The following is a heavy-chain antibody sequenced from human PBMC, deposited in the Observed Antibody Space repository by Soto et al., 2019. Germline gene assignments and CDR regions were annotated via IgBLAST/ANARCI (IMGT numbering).Heavy chain of an antibody. CDR1: GFTFSDYY. CDR2: XSXSXXXT. CDR3: AKDYGTSPAY. D-gene: IGHD4-17*01. Sequence: GGSLRLSCAPSGFTFSDYYMSWIRQAPGKGLEXVXXXSXSXXXTXXXXSVKGRFTISRDNAKNSLYLQMNSLRAADTAVYYCAKDYGTSPAYWGQGTMVTVSS. V-gene: IGHV3-11*06. J-gene: IGHJ4*02.